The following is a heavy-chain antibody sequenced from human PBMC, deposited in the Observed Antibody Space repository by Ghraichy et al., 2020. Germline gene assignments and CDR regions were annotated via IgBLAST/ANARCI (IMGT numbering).Heavy chain of an antibody. D-gene: IGHD1-26*01. CDR2: ISGGGGGT. CDR1: GFTFSSFA. V-gene: IGHV3-23*01. CDR3: AKGTSRVGTTTFDY. Sequence: GESLNISCAASGFTFSSFAMTWVRQAPGKGLEWVSIISGGGGGTYYADSVKGRFTISRDNSNNTLYLQMNSLRAEDTAVYYCAKGTSRVGTTTFDYWGQGTLVTVSS. J-gene: IGHJ4*02.